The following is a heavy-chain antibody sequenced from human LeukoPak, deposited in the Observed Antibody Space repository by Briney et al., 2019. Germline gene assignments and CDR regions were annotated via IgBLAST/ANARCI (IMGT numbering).Heavy chain of an antibody. CDR3: VRQGYNSTWDRYLAY. V-gene: IGHV5-51*01. Sequence: GESLKISCKGSGYSFSSYWIGWVRQMPGKGLEWMGIIYPSDSDTRYSPSFQGQVTISADKSISTAYLQWSSLQASDTAMYYCVRQGYNSTWDRYLAYWGQGTQVTVSS. CDR1: GYSFSSYW. D-gene: IGHD6-13*01. CDR2: IYPSDSDT. J-gene: IGHJ4*02.